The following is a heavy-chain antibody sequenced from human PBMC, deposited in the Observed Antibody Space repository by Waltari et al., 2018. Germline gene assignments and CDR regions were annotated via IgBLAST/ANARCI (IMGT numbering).Heavy chain of an antibody. CDR2: IWYDGSNK. J-gene: IGHJ6*02. Sequence: QVQLVESGGGVVQPGRSLRLSCAASGFTFIIYGIHGVRKAPGKGLEWVEVIWYDGSNKYDEDSVKGRFTISRDNSKNKLYLQMNSLRAEDTAVYYCARDGVGMDVWGQGTTVTVSS. CDR1: GFTFIIYG. V-gene: IGHV3-33*01. CDR3: ARDGVGMDV.